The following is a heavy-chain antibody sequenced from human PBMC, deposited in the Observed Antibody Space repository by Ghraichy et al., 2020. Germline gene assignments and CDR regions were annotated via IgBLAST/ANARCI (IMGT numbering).Heavy chain of an antibody. CDR2: IYYSGST. D-gene: IGHD2-15*01. J-gene: IGHJ4*02. Sequence: SETLSLTCTVSGGSISSSSYYWGWIRQPPGKGLEWIGSIYYSGSTYYNPSLKSRVTISVDTSKNQSSLKLSSVTAADTAVYYCARQTSGGTLYYFDYWGQGTLATVSS. CDR3: ARQTSGGTLYYFDY. V-gene: IGHV4-39*01. CDR1: GGSISSSSYY.